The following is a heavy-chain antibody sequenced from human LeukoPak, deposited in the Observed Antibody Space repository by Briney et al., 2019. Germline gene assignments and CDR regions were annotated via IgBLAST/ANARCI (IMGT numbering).Heavy chain of an antibody. CDR2: IYYDGST. CDR3: ARSFYCSGGTCLRLLDY. Sequence: SETLSLTCTVSDGSISSYYWSWIRQPPGKGLEWIGYIYYDGSTNYNPSLKSRVTISVDTSKNQFSLKLSSVTAADTAVYYCARSFYCSGGTCLRLLDYWGQGTLVTVSS. D-gene: IGHD2-15*01. J-gene: IGHJ4*02. CDR1: DGSISSYY. V-gene: IGHV4-59*12.